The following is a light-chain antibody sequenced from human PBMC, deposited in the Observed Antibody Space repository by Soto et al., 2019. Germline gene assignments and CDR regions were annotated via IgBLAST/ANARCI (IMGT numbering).Light chain of an antibody. CDR2: KAS. Sequence: DLQMTQSPSTLSASVGDRVTITCRASQSLSNGLASYQQNPGKAPKLLIFKASTLESGVRSRFSGSESWTEFALNTSGPQPDDFDTYHCQQYDTYPRTFGQGTTVDIK. CDR1: QSLSNG. CDR3: QQYDTYPRT. V-gene: IGKV1-5*03. J-gene: IGKJ1*01.